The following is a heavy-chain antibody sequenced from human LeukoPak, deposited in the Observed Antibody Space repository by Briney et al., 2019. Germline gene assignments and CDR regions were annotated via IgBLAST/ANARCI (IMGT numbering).Heavy chain of an antibody. CDR1: GFTFSSYW. J-gene: IGHJ4*02. CDR3: VIRRFDY. D-gene: IGHD3-16*02. V-gene: IGHV3-21*05. Sequence: AGGSLRLSCAASGFTFSSYWMNWARQAPGKGLEWVSYISSSSSYTNYADSVKGRFTISRDNAKNSLYLQMNSLRAEDTAVYYCVIRRFDYWGQGTLVTVSS. CDR2: ISSSSSYT.